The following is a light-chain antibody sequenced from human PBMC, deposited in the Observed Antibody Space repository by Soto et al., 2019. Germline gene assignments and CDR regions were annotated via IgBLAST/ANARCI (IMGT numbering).Light chain of an antibody. Sequence: QSALTQPASVSGSPGQSITISCTGTSSDVGSYNLVSWYQQHPGKAPKLMNYEGSKRPSGVSNRFSGSKSGNTASLTISGLQAEDEADYYCCSYAGSIVVFGGGTKLTVL. J-gene: IGLJ2*01. CDR2: EGS. CDR3: CSYAGSIVV. V-gene: IGLV2-23*01. CDR1: SSDVGSYNL.